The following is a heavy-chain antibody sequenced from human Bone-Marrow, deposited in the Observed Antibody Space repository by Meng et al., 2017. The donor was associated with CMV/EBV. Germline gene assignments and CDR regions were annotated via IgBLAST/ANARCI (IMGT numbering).Heavy chain of an antibody. CDR3: VRGSRVIGLTPQRRYGMDV. D-gene: IGHD2/OR15-2a*01. J-gene: IGHJ6*02. Sequence: SETLSLTCAVYGGSFSGYYWSWIRQPPGKGLEWIGEINHSGSTNYNPSLKSRVTISVDTSKNQFSLKLSSVTAADTAVYYCVRGSRVIGLTPQRRYGMDVWGQGTTVTVSS. CDR2: INHSGST. CDR1: GGSFSGYY. V-gene: IGHV4-34*01.